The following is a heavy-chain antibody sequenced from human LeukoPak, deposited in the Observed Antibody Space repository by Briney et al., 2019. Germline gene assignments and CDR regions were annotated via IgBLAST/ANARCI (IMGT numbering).Heavy chain of an antibody. CDR3: VTDPVGYCSSDSCYSVDY. Sequence: ASVKVSCKVFGYTLTELSMHWVRQPPGKGLEWMGGFDPEDGETIYAQKFQGRVSMTEDTSADTAYMELSSLRSKDTAVYYCVTDPVGYCSSDSCYSVDYWGQGTLVTVSS. D-gene: IGHD2-15*01. V-gene: IGHV1-24*01. CDR1: GYTLTELS. CDR2: FDPEDGET. J-gene: IGHJ4*02.